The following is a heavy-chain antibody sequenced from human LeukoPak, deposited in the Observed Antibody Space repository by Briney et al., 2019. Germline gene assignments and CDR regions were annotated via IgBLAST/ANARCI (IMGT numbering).Heavy chain of an antibody. Sequence: GESLKISCKGSGYSFTSYWIGWVRQMPGKGLEWMGIIYPGDSDTRYSPSFQGQVTISADKSISTAYLQWSSLKASDTAMYYCARQIGSRGWYGEAWFDPWGQGTLVTVSS. CDR3: ARQIGSRGWYGEAWFDP. D-gene: IGHD6-19*01. CDR1: GYSFTSYW. J-gene: IGHJ5*02. V-gene: IGHV5-51*01. CDR2: IYPGDSDT.